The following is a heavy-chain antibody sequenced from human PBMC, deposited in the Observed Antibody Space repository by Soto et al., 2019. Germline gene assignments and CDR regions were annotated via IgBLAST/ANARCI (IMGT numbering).Heavy chain of an antibody. CDR3: VTDTGTGYCSGGSCYARLDY. D-gene: IGHD2-15*01. V-gene: IGHV3-15*07. CDR2: VKSKTDGGTS. Sequence: GGSLRLSCAASGLTFSNAWMNWVRQAPGQGLEWVGRVKSKTDGGTSDYAAPVKDRFIVSRDDSKNTVFLQMNSLKTEDTGVYYCVTDTGTGYCSGGSCYARLDYWGRGALVTVSS. CDR1: GLTFSNAW. J-gene: IGHJ4*02.